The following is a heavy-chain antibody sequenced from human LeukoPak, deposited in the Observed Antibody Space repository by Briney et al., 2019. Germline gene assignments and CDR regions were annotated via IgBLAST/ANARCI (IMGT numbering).Heavy chain of an antibody. D-gene: IGHD5-18*01. CDR2: IYYSGST. CDR3: ARGYSYGWPQGDY. Sequence: SETLSLTCTVSGGSISSGDYYWSWIRQPPGKGLEWIGYIYYSGSTYYNPSLKSRVTISVDTSKNQFSLKLSSVTAADTAVYYCARGYSYGWPQGDYWGQGTLVTVSS. CDR1: GGSISSGDYY. V-gene: IGHV4-30-4*01. J-gene: IGHJ4*02.